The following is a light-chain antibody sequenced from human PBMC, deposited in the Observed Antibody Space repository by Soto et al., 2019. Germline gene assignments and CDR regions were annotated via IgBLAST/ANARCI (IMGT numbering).Light chain of an antibody. CDR3: HQYGSSPFT. J-gene: IGKJ3*01. CDR2: DAS. V-gene: IGKV3-20*01. Sequence: ESVLTQSPSTLSLSPGERVTLSCRASQTVRNNCLAWYQQKPGQAPRLLIYDASSRATGIPARFSGSGSGTDFTLTISSLEPEDFAVYYCHQYGSSPFTFGPGTKVDIK. CDR1: QTVRNNC.